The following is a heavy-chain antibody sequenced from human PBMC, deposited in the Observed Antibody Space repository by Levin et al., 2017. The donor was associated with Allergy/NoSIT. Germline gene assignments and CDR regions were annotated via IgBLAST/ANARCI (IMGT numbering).Heavy chain of an antibody. Sequence: HSGGSLRLSCAASGFTFSSYAMAWVRQAPGKGLECVSVITGSGGSAYYPDSVKGRFTMSRDNSKNTVYLHMNSLTVEDTAVYYCAKGSSYFGEFCFDYWGQGALATVSS. CDR2: ITGSGGSA. CDR3: AKGSSYFGEFCFDY. CDR1: GFTFSSYA. J-gene: IGHJ4*02. D-gene: IGHD3-10*01. V-gene: IGHV3-23*01.